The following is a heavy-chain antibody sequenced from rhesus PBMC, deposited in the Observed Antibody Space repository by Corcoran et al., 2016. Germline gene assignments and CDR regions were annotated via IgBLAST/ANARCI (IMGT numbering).Heavy chain of an antibody. CDR3: TTDTAAGYY. D-gene: IGHD6-31*01. V-gene: IGHV3-119*01. CDR2: ISSDGSST. J-gene: IGHJ4*01. CDR1: GFTFSIYW. Sequence: EVQLVESGGGLVQPGGSLRLSCAASGFTFSIYWMYWVRQAPGKGVGWVTRISSDGSSTRYADSVKGRFTISRENAKNSLYLQMNSLRAEDTAVYYCTTDTAAGYYWGQGVLVTVSS.